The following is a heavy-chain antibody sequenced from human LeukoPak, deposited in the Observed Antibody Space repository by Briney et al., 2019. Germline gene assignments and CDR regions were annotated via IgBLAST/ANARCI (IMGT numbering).Heavy chain of an antibody. CDR1: GYTFTGYY. CDR3: AREGNMVATITISY. V-gene: IGHV1-2*02. Sequence: GASVKVSCKASGYTFTGYYMHWVRQAPGQGLEWMGWINPNSGGTNYAQKFQGRVTMTRDTSISTAYMELSRLRSDDTAVYYCAREGNMVATITISYWGQGTLVTVSS. D-gene: IGHD5-12*01. J-gene: IGHJ4*02. CDR2: INPNSGGT.